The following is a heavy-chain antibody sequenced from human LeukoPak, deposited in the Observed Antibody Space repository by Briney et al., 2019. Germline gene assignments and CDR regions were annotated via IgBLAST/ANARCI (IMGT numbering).Heavy chain of an antibody. CDR1: GFTLSNYW. D-gene: IGHD3-3*01. V-gene: IGHV3-74*01. J-gene: IGHJ4*02. CDR3: ARTYDFWSGSQYYFDS. CDR2: IKTDGVTT. Sequence: GGSLRLSCAASGFTLSNYWMHWVRQVPGKGLVWVSRIKTDGVTTNYADSVKGRFTISRDNAKNTLYLQMNSLRAEDTAVYYCARTYDFWSGSQYYFDSWGQGTLVTVSS.